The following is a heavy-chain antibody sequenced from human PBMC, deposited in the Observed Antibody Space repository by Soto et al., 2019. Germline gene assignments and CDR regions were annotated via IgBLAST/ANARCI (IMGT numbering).Heavy chain of an antibody. J-gene: IGHJ3*02. CDR2: IYYSGST. V-gene: IGHV4-59*08. Sequence: SETLSLTCTVSGGSISSYYWSWIRQPPGKGLEWIGYIYYSGSTNYNPSLKSRVTISVDTSKNQFSLKLSSVTAADTAVYYCASVVVVAATRAFDIWGQGTMVTVSS. CDR3: ASVVVVAATRAFDI. D-gene: IGHD2-15*01. CDR1: GGSISSYY.